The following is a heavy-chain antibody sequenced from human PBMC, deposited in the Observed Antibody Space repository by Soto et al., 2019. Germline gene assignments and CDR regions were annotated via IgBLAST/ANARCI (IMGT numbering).Heavy chain of an antibody. CDR1: GYTFTSYD. V-gene: IGHV1-8*01. J-gene: IGHJ6*02. CDR3: ARTPIGYDFWSGYYGGMDV. CDR2: MNPNSGNT. D-gene: IGHD3-3*01. Sequence: ASVKVSCKASGYTFTSYDINWVRQATGQGLEWMGWMNPNSGNTGYAQKFQGRVTMTRNTSVSTAYMELSSLRSEDTAVYYCARTPIGYDFWSGYYGGMDVWGQGTTVPVSS.